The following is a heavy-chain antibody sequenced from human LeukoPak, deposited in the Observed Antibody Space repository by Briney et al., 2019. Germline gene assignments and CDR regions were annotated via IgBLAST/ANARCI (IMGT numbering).Heavy chain of an antibody. D-gene: IGHD5-24*01. CDR2: IKNDGSTT. CDR3: SVWSEMATSSVDY. CDR1: GFTFSSYW. J-gene: IGHJ4*02. Sequence: GGSLRLSCAASGFTFSSYWMHWVRQPPGKGLVWVSRIKNDGSTTTYADSVKGRFTVSRDNAKNTLYLQMNSLRAEDTAVYYCSVWSEMATSSVDYWGQGTLVTVSS. V-gene: IGHV3-74*01.